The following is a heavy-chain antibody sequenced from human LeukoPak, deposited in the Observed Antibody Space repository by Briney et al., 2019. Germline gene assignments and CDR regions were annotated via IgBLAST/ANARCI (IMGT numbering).Heavy chain of an antibody. Sequence: GGSLRLSCAASGFTFSDYFMSWVRQAPGKGLEWVSYISSGGTTIYYADSVKGRFTISRDNAKNSLYLQMNSLRGEDTAVYYCARDGNDSSGPWDNWRQGTLVTVSS. CDR1: GFTFSDYF. V-gene: IGHV3-11*04. J-gene: IGHJ4*02. CDR3: ARDGNDSSGPWDN. CDR2: ISSGGTTI. D-gene: IGHD3-22*01.